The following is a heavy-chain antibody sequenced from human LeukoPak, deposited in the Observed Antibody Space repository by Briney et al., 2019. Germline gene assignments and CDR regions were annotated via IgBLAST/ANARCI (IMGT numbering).Heavy chain of an antibody. Sequence: ETLSLTCAVYGGSFSGYYWSWVRQAPGKGLEWVSVIYSGGSTYYADSVKGRFTISRHNSKNTLYLQMNSLRAEDTAVYYCATGYCSSTSCYKWGQGTLVTVSS. J-gene: IGHJ4*02. CDR1: GGSFSGYY. CDR3: ATGYCSSTSCYK. CDR2: IYSGGST. D-gene: IGHD2-2*02. V-gene: IGHV3-53*04.